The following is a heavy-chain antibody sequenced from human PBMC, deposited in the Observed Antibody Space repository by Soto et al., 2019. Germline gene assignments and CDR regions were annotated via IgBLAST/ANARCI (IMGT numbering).Heavy chain of an antibody. CDR1: GGSISSGGYY. V-gene: IGHV4-31*03. CDR2: IYYSGST. J-gene: IGHJ5*02. Sequence: TVSGGSISSGGYYWSWIRQHPGKGLEWIGYIYYSGSTYYNPSLKSRVTISVDTSKNQFSLKLSSVTAADTAVYYCARFWSGYPRWFDPWGQGTLVTVSS. D-gene: IGHD3-3*01. CDR3: ARFWSGYPRWFDP.